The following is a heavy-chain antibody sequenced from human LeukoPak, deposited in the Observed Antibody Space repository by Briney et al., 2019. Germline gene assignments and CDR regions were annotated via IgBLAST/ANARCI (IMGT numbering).Heavy chain of an antibody. J-gene: IGHJ4*02. V-gene: IGHV3-7*01. CDR3: ASSYYGFWN. D-gene: IGHD3-3*01. Sequence: TGGSLRLSCAASGFTFSSYWMSWVRQAPGKGLEWVANVNQFGSEEYYVDSVKGRFTISRDNAKTSLYLQMNSLRADDTAVYYCASSYYGFWNWGQGTLVTVSS. CDR1: GFTFSSYW. CDR2: VNQFGSEE.